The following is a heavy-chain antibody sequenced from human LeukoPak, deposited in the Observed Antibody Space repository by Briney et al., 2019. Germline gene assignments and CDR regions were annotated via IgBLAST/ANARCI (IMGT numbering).Heavy chain of an antibody. CDR3: ARDLPFED. CDR2: IIPIFGTA. Sequence: SVKVSCKASGGTFSSYAISWVRQAPGQGLEWMGGIIPIFGTANYAQKFQGRVTITADESTSTAYMELSRLTSDDTAVYYCARDLPFEDWGQGTLVTVSS. J-gene: IGHJ4*02. D-gene: IGHD2/OR15-2a*01. V-gene: IGHV1-69*13. CDR1: GGTFSSYA.